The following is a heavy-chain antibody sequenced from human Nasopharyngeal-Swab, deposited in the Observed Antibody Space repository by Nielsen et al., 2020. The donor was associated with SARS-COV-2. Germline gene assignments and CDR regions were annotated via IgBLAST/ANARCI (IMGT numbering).Heavy chain of an antibody. CDR2: ISWNSGSI. Sequence: GGSLRLSCAASGFTFADYAMHWVRQAPGKGLEWVSGISWNSGSIGYADSVKGRFTISRDNAKNSLYLQMNSLRAEDTAVYYCARDPSKYSSGWLYYYYGMDVWGQGTTVTVSS. CDR3: ARDPSKYSSGWLYYYYGMDV. J-gene: IGHJ6*02. D-gene: IGHD6-19*01. V-gene: IGHV3-9*01. CDR1: GFTFADYA.